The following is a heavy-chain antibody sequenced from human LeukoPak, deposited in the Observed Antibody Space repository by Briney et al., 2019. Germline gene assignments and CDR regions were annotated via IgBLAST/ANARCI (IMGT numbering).Heavy chain of an antibody. J-gene: IGHJ4*02. D-gene: IGHD4-17*01. V-gene: IGHV3-74*01. CDR2: INSDGSST. Sequence: GGSLRLSCAASGFTFSSYWMHWVRQVPGKGLVWVSRINSDGSSTSYADSVKGRFTIYRDNAKNTLFLQMNNLRAEDTAVYYCVRDHLYGFDYWGQGTLVTVSS. CDR1: GFTFSSYW. CDR3: VRDHLYGFDY.